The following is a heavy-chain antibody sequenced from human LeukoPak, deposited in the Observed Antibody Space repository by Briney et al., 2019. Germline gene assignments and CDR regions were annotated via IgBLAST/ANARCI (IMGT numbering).Heavy chain of an antibody. CDR1: GFTFSSYS. CDR2: ISSSSSYI. Sequence: PGGSLRLPRAASGFTFSSYSMNWGRQAPGKGLEWVSSISSSSSYIYYADSVKGRFTISRDNSKNSLYLQMSSLRAEDTAVYYCASTPSRPEPEYYFDYWGQGTLVTVSS. V-gene: IGHV3-21*01. D-gene: IGHD1-14*01. CDR3: ASTPSRPEPEYYFDY. J-gene: IGHJ4*02.